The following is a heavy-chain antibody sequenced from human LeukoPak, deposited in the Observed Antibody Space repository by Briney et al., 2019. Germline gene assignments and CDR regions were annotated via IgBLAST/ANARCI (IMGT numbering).Heavy chain of an antibody. V-gene: IGHV4-61*01. J-gene: IGHJ4*02. CDR3: ARWAAAWYGDY. CDR2: IYYSGTT. D-gene: IGHD6-13*01. CDR1: GGSVSIGSSY. Sequence: SETLSLTCTVSGGSVSIGSSYSSWIRPPPGKGLEWIGYIYYSGTTNYNPSLKSRVTISVDTTKNQFSLKLSSVTAADTAVYYCARWAAAWYGDYWGQGTLVTVSS.